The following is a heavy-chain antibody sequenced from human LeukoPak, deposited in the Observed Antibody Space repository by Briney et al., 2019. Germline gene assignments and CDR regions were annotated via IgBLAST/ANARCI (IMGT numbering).Heavy chain of an antibody. V-gene: IGHV1-3*02. Sequence: ASVKVSCRASGYTFTSYAMQWVRQAPGQRLEWMGGSNAGNGNTKYSQKFQGRVTITRDTSASTAYMELSSLRSEDMAVYYCARDGPGRAFDIWGQGTMVTVSS. CDR1: GYTFTSYA. J-gene: IGHJ3*02. CDR3: ARDGPGRAFDI. CDR2: SNAGNGNT.